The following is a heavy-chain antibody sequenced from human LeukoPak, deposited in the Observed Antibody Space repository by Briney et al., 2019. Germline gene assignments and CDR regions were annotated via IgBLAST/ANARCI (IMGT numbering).Heavy chain of an antibody. Sequence: PSETLSLTCTVSGGSIGSYYWSWIRQPPGKGLEWIGYIYYSGSTNYNPSLKSRVTISVDTSKNQFSLRLSSVTAADTAVYYCARVSDYDYVWGSYRYSHFDYWGQGTLVTVSS. CDR2: IYYSGST. D-gene: IGHD3-16*02. J-gene: IGHJ4*02. CDR3: ARVSDYDYVWGSYRYSHFDY. CDR1: GGSIGSYY. V-gene: IGHV4-59*01.